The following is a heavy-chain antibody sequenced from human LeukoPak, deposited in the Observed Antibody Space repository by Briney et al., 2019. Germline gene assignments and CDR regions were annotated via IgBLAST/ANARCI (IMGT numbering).Heavy chain of an antibody. D-gene: IGHD3-16*01. CDR2: MSYTGST. Sequence: ASETLSLTCTVSGGSIRSHPWSWIRQPPGKGLEWIGHMSYTGSTKYNPSLKSRVIISVDTSKTQFSLKLSSVTAADTAVYYCARDTGYYYYYMDVWGKGTTVTVSS. CDR3: ARDTGYYYYYMDV. V-gene: IGHV4-59*11. CDR1: GGSIRSHP. J-gene: IGHJ6*03.